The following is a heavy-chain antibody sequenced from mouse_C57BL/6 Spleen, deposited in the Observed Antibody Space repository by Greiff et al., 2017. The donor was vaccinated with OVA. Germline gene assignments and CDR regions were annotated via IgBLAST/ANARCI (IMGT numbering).Heavy chain of an antibody. CDR2: IYPGDGDT. CDR1: GYAFSSSW. V-gene: IGHV1-82*01. CDR3: ARWGYGSSWYFDV. Sequence: VQLQQSGPELVKPGASVKISCKASGYAFSSSWMNWVKQRPGKGLEWIGRIYPGDGDTNYNGKFKGKATLTADKSSSTAYMQRSSLTSEDSAVYFCARWGYGSSWYFDVWGTGTTVTVSS. J-gene: IGHJ1*03. D-gene: IGHD1-1*01.